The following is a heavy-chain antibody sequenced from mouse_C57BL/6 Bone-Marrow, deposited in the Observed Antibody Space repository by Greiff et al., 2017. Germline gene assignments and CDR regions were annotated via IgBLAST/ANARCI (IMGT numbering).Heavy chain of an antibody. CDR3: AYYGSKGY. CDR2: INPSSGYT. V-gene: IGHV1-4*01. Sequence: VQLQESGAELARPGASVKMSCKASGYTFTSYTMHWVKQRPGQGMEWIGYINPSSGYTKYNQKFKDQATLHADKSSSTAYMQLSSLTSEDSAVYYCAYYGSKGYGGQGTTLTVSS. J-gene: IGHJ2*01. D-gene: IGHD1-1*01. CDR1: GYTFTSYT.